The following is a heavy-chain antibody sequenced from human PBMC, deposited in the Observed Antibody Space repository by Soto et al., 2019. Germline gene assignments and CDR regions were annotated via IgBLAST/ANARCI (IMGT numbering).Heavy chain of an antibody. CDR1: GGSITSGDYY. Sequence: SETLSLTCTVSGGSITSGDYYWSWIRQPPGKGLEWIGYIYFSGSTYYNPSLKGRITISVDTSKNQFSLKLSSVTAADTAVYYCSRMGGVVSPRFDPWGQGTLVTVSS. CDR3: SRMGGVVSPRFDP. D-gene: IGHD3-3*01. V-gene: IGHV4-30-4*02. J-gene: IGHJ5*02. CDR2: IYFSGST.